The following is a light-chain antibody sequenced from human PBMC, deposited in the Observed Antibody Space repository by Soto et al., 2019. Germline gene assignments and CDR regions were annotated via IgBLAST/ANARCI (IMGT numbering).Light chain of an antibody. J-gene: IGKJ1*01. CDR3: QKYNSALGT. Sequence: DIPMTQSPSSLSASVGDRVTITCRASQGISNYLAWYQQXXXKFPKLLIYAASTLQSGVPSRFSGSGSGTDFTLTISSLQPEDVATYYCQKYNSALGTFGQGTKVEIK. CDR1: QGISNY. V-gene: IGKV1-27*01. CDR2: AAS.